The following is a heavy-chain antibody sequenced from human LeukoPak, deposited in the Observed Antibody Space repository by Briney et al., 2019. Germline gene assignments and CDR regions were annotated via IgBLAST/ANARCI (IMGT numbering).Heavy chain of an antibody. CDR2: IIPIFGTA. CDR1: GGTFSSYA. J-gene: IGHJ1*01. V-gene: IGHV1-69*13. D-gene: IGHD3-22*01. CDR3: ARKRDDSSGYYWGYFQH. Sequence: SVKVSCKASGGTFSSYAISWVRQAPGQGLEWMGGIIPIFGTANYAQKFQGRVTITADESTSTAYMELGSLRSEDTAVYYCARKRDDSSGYYWGYFQHWGQGTLVTVSS.